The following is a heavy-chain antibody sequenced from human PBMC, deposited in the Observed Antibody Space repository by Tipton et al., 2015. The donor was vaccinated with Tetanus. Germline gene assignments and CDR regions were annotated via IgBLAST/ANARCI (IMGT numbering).Heavy chain of an antibody. CDR1: GFTFSDHY. CDR3: ACIMITFGGVIVNDY. J-gene: IGHJ4*02. D-gene: IGHD3-16*02. Sequence: SLRLSCAASGFTFSDHYMDWVRQAPGKGLEWVGRTRNKANSYTTEYAASVKGRFTISRDDSKNSLYLQMNSLKTEDTAVYYCACIMITFGGVIVNDYWGQGTLVTVSS. V-gene: IGHV3-72*01. CDR2: TRNKANSYTT.